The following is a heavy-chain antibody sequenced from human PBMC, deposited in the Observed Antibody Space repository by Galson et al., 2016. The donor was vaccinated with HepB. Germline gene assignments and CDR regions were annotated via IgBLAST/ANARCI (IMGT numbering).Heavy chain of an antibody. V-gene: IGHV1-18*01. CDR2: ISAYDGNR. CDR1: GYIFNIHG. Sequence: SVKVSCKASGYIFNIHGISWVRQAPGQGLEWMGYISAYDGNRNHAQKFQDRVTMTTDMSTNTAYMELRSLRSDDTAVYYCARDGARVSSWYPLDYWGQGTLVTGSS. CDR3: ARDGARVSSWYPLDY. J-gene: IGHJ4*02. D-gene: IGHD6-13*01.